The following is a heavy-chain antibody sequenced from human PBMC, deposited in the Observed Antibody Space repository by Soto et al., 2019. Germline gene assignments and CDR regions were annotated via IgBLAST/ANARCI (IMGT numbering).Heavy chain of an antibody. Sequence: SGPTLVNPTQTLTLTCTFSGFSLSTSGMCVSWISQPPGKALEWLALIDWDDDKYYSTSLKTRLTISKDTSKNQVVLTMTNMDPVDTATYYCARIPGWGVGATGYYFDYWGQGTLVTVSS. V-gene: IGHV2-70*01. CDR1: GFSLSTSGMC. J-gene: IGHJ4*02. CDR3: ARIPGWGVGATGYYFDY. D-gene: IGHD1-26*01. CDR2: IDWDDDK.